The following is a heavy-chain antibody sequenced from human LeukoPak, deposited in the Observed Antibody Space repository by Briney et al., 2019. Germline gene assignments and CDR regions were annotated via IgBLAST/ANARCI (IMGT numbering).Heavy chain of an antibody. J-gene: IGHJ4*02. V-gene: IGHV3-23*02. CDR2: ISGNGAGT. CDR3: AREARYSSSWYIDY. D-gene: IGHD6-13*01. CDR1: GFTFSSHA. Sequence: PGGSLRLSCTPSGFTFSSHAMSWVRQAPGKGLEWVSGISGNGAGTYYGDSVKGRFTISRDNSKNTLYLQMNSLRAEDTAVYYCAREARYSSSWYIDYWGQGTLVTVSS.